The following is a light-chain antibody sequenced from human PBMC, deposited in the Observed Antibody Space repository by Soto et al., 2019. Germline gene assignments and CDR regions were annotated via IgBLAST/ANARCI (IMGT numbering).Light chain of an antibody. J-gene: IGKJ4*01. V-gene: IGKV3-20*01. CDR3: HQYGSSPPSLT. CDR2: GAS. CDR1: QSVSSSY. Sequence: IVLTQSPGTLSLSPGERATLSCRASQSVSSSYLAWYQQKPGQAPRLLIYGASSRATGIPDRFSGSGSGTDFTLTISRLEPEDFAVYYCHQYGSSPPSLTFGGGTKVEIK.